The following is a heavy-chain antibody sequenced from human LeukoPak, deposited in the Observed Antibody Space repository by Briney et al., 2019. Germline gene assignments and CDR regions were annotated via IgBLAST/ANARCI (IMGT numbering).Heavy chain of an antibody. V-gene: IGHV3-66*01. J-gene: IGHJ4*02. D-gene: IGHD1-26*01. CDR1: GFTVSSNY. Sequence: GGSLRLSCAASGFTVSSNYMSWVRQAPGKGLEWVSVIYSGGSTYYADSVKGRFTISRDNSKNTLYLQMTSLRAEDTAVYHCAAHREGGLRYYDYWGPGTVVTGSS. CDR3: AAHREGGLRYYDY. CDR2: IYSGGST.